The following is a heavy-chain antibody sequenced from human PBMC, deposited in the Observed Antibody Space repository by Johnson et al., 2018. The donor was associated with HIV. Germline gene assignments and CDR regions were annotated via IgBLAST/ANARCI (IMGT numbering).Heavy chain of an antibody. Sequence: VQLVESGGGVVQPGRSLRLSCAASGFTFSSYAMHWVRQAPGKGLEWVSGVTGTGGDTYYAESVKGRFTISRDNSKNTLYLQMNKLRAEDTAVYFCASQVRGLRLGVDAVDIWGQGTMVTVCS. J-gene: IGHJ3*02. CDR2: VTGTGGDT. V-gene: IGHV3-23*04. D-gene: IGHD3-16*01. CDR1: GFTFSSYA. CDR3: ASQVRGLRLGVDAVDI.